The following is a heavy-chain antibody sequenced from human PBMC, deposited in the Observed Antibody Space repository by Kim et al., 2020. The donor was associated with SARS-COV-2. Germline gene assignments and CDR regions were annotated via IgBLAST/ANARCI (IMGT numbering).Heavy chain of an antibody. CDR1: GFSLSTSGMC. V-gene: IGHV2-70*01. CDR3: ARILYDYVWGGYRDFDY. D-gene: IGHD3-16*02. CDR2: IDWDDDK. Sequence: SGPTLVNPTQTLTLTCTFSGFSLSTSGMCVSWIRQPPGKALEWLALIDWDDDKYYSTSLKTRLTISKDTSKNQVVLTMTNMDPVDTATYYCARILYDYVWGGYRDFDYWGQGTLVTVSS. J-gene: IGHJ4*02.